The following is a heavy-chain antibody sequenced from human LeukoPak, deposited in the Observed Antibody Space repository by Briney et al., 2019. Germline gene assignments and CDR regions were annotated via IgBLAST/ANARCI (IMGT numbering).Heavy chain of an antibody. CDR3: AKDMRYDSSGYSFDY. CDR2: ISWNSGSI. J-gene: IGHJ4*02. Sequence: GGSLRLSCAASGFTFHDYAMHWVRQAPGKGLDWVSGISWNSGSIGYADLVKGRFTISRDNAKNSLYLQMNSLRAEDTALYYCAKDMRYDSSGYSFDYWGQGTLVTVSS. CDR1: GFTFHDYA. V-gene: IGHV3-9*01. D-gene: IGHD3-22*01.